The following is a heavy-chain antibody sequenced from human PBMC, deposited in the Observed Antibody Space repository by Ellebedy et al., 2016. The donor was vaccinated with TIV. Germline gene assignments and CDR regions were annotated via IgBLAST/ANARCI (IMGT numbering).Heavy chain of an antibody. CDR2: VLPALGTA. J-gene: IGHJ3*02. CDR1: GDTFNIYA. Sequence: AASVEVSCKLSGDTFNIYAISWVRQAPGQGLEWMGAVLPALGTANYAQKFQGRLTITSDGSAGTAYMELRGLVFEDTAVYYCARPYGSGRSLGAFDIWGQGTPVTVSS. CDR3: ARPYGSGRSLGAFDI. D-gene: IGHD3-10*01. V-gene: IGHV1-69*13.